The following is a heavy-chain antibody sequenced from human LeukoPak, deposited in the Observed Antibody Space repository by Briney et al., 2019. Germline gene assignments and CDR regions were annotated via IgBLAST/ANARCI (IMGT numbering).Heavy chain of an antibody. D-gene: IGHD4/OR15-4a*01. V-gene: IGHV1-69*06. CDR2: IIPIFGTA. Sequence: SVKVSCKASGGTFSSYAISWVRQAPGQGLEWMGGIIPIFGTAKYAQKFQGRVTITADKSPRPAYMDLSSLRSEAPALYSCARHATLTTTGSIRWFDPWGQGTLVTVSS. CDR3: ARHATLTTTGSIRWFDP. CDR1: GGTFSSYA. J-gene: IGHJ5*02.